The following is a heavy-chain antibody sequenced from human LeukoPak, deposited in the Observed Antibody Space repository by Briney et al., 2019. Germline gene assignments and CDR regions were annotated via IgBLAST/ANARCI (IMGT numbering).Heavy chain of an antibody. CDR1: GFTFSTYA. CDR2: VSKDGNTK. D-gene: IGHD4-23*01. Sequence: GGSLRLSCVASGFTFSTYAIHWVRQAPGKGLEWVAVVSKDGNTKYYADSVKGRFTISRDNSKNTLYLQMNSLRAEDTAVYYCARDGDYGGNRYYYYGMDVWGQGTTVTVSS. CDR3: ARDGDYGGNRYYYYGMDV. V-gene: IGHV3-30*04. J-gene: IGHJ6*02.